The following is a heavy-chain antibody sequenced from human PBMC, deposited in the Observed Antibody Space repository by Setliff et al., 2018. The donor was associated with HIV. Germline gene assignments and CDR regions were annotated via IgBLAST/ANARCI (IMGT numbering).Heavy chain of an antibody. CDR2: TRSKAYGGTT. CDR1: GFIFGDYA. V-gene: IGHV3-49*04. J-gene: IGHJ4*02. D-gene: IGHD4-17*01. Sequence: LSLTCTTSGFIFGDYAMSWVRQAPGKGLQWVAFTRSKAYGGTTEYAASVKGRFTISRDDSKNIAYLQMGSLKTEDTAVYFCTRYKLTSVMSNFDYWGLGTLVTVSS. CDR3: TRYKLTSVMSNFDY.